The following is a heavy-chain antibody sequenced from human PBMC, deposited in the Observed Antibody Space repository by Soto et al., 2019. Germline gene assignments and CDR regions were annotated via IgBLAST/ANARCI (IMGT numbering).Heavy chain of an antibody. CDR3: ASVGTSSSALRNWLDP. D-gene: IGHD6-6*01. J-gene: IGHJ5*02. V-gene: IGHV1-18*04. CDR1: GYTFTSYG. Sequence: ASVKVSCEASGYTFTSYGISWVRQAPGQGLEWMGWISAYNGNTNYAQKLQGRVTMTTDTSTSTAYMELRSLRSDDTAVYYCASVGTSSSALRNWLDPWGQGTMLPVYS. CDR2: ISAYNGNT.